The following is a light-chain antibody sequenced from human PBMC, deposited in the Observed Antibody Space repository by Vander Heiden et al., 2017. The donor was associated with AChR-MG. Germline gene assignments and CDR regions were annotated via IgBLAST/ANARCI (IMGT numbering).Light chain of an antibody. V-gene: IGKV1-39*01. CDR1: QSISSY. CDR2: AAS. CDR3: QQSYSTSLMYT. J-gene: IGKJ2*01. Sequence: DIQMTQSPSSLSASVGDRVTITCRASQSISSYLNWYQQKPGKAPKLLIYAASSLQSGVPSRISGSGSGTDFTLTISSLQPEDFATYYCQQSYSTSLMYTFGQGTKLEIK.